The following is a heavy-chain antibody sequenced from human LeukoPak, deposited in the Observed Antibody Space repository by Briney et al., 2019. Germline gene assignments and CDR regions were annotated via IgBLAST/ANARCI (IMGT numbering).Heavy chain of an antibody. CDR3: ARDVYYDSSGYYLYYYGMDV. CDR1: GFTFSSYG. CDR2: ISYDGSNK. D-gene: IGHD3-22*01. J-gene: IGHJ6*02. V-gene: IGHV3-30*03. Sequence: GGSLRLSCAASGFTFSSYGMRWVRQAPGKGLEWVAVISYDGSNKYYADSVKGRFTISRDNSKNTLYLQMNSLRAEDTAVYYCARDVYYDSSGYYLYYYGMDVWGQGTTVTVSS.